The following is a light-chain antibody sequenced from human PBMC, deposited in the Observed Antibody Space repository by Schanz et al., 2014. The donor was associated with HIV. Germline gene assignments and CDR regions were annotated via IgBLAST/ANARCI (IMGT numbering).Light chain of an antibody. J-gene: IGLJ1*01. Sequence: QSALTQPASLSGSPGQSITISCTEINSDVGGYNFVSWYQQHPGKAPKIMIYDVSNRPSGVSNRFSGSKSGSTASLTISGLQAEDEADYYCSSYTTSSTLVFGTGTKLTVL. CDR1: NSDVGGYNF. CDR3: SSYTTSSTLV. V-gene: IGLV2-14*01. CDR2: DVS.